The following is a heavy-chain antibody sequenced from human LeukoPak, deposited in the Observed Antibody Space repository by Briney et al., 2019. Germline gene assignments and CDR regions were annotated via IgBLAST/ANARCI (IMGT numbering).Heavy chain of an antibody. Sequence: GGSLRLSCVAPGFTFNTYRIHCARHAPGKGLECLTGISSYGNNKDHSDSVKARFTISRDNSKNTLYLQMNSLRAEDTAVYYCAKAAYGTSTSCHFSGYAERPLDSWGEGTLVTVSS. J-gene: IGHJ4*02. D-gene: IGHD2-2*01. CDR3: AKAAYGTSTSCHFSGYAERPLDS. CDR2: ISSYGNNK. V-gene: IGHV3-30*18. CDR1: GFTFNTYR.